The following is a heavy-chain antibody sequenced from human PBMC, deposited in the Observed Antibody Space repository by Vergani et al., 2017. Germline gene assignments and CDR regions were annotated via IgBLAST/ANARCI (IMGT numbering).Heavy chain of an antibody. J-gene: IGHJ4*02. D-gene: IGHD5-18*01. CDR2: IYYSGST. CDR1: GGSISSYY. CDR3: ARDVDSGGGYYFDY. Sequence: QVQLQESGPGLVKPSQTLSLTCTVSGGSISSYYWSWIRQPPGKGLEWIGYIYYSGSTNYNPSLKSRVTISVDTSKNQFSLKLSSVTAADTAVYYCARDVDSGGGYYFDYWGQGTLVTVSS. V-gene: IGHV4-59*12.